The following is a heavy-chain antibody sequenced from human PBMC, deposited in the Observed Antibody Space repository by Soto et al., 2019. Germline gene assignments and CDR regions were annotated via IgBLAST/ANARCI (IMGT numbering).Heavy chain of an antibody. J-gene: IGHJ5*02. CDR3: ARGGTYYFLIVYSPKTNWFDP. Sequence: GGSLRLSCAASGFTFSSYWMHWVRQAPGKGLVWVSRINSDGSSTSYADSVKGRFTISRDNAKNTLYLQMNSLRAEDTAVYYCARGGTYYFLIVYSPKTNWFDPCGQGTLVSV. CDR1: GFTFSSYW. CDR2: INSDGSST. V-gene: IGHV3-74*01. D-gene: IGHD3-3*01.